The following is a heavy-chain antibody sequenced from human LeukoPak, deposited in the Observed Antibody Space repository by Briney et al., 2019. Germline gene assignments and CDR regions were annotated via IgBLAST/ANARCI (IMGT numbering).Heavy chain of an antibody. CDR2: ISYDGSNK. CDR1: GFTFSSYG. Sequence: GGSLRLSCAASGFTFSSYGMHWVRQAPGKGLEWVALISYDGSNKYYSDSVKGRFTISRDNSKNTLYLQMNSLRPEGTAVYYCAKGRYTESSFFDYWGQGTLVTVSS. V-gene: IGHV3-30*18. D-gene: IGHD3-10*01. J-gene: IGHJ4*02. CDR3: AKGRYTESSFFDY.